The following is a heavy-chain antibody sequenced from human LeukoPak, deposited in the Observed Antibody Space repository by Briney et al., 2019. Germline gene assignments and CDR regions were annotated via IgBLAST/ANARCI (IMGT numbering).Heavy chain of an antibody. Sequence: SETLSLTCSVSGGSISNYYWSWIRQPAGKGLEWIGHIYGSGSTNYNPSLKSRATISLDTSKNQFSLKLSSVTAADTAVYYCARAGLVWGAHDFDYWGQGALVTVSS. CDR1: GGSISNYY. CDR3: ARAGLVWGAHDFDY. V-gene: IGHV4-4*07. D-gene: IGHD1-26*01. J-gene: IGHJ4*02. CDR2: IYGSGST.